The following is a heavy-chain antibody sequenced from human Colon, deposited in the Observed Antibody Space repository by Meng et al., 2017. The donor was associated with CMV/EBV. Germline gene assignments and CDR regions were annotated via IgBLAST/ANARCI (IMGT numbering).Heavy chain of an antibody. J-gene: IGHJ4*02. CDR3: AREGGGTIAPRDLDY. CDR1: GFTFSSYW. CDR2: INSDGSST. D-gene: IGHD6-6*01. V-gene: IGHV3-74*01. Sequence: GGSLRLSCAASGFTFSSYWMHWVRQAPGKGLVWVSRINSDGSSTSYADSVKGRFTISRDNAKNTLYLQMNSLRAEDTAVYYCAREGGGTIAPRDLDYWGQGTLVIVSS.